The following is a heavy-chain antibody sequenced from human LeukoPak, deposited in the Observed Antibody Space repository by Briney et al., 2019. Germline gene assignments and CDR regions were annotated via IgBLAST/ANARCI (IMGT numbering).Heavy chain of an antibody. CDR2: IIPIFGTA. Sequence: SVEVSCKASGGTFSSYAISWVRQAPGQGLEWMGRIIPIFGTANYAQKFQGRVTITTDESTSTAYMELSSLRSEDTAVYYCATTRGSYYYYYMDVWGKGTTVTVSS. CDR1: GGTFSSYA. J-gene: IGHJ6*03. V-gene: IGHV1-69*05. D-gene: IGHD5-24*01. CDR3: ATTRGSYYYYYMDV.